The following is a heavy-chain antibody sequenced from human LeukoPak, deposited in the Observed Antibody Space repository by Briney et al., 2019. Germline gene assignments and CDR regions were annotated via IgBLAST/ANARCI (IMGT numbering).Heavy chain of an antibody. J-gene: IGHJ5*02. CDR2: ISSSSSTI. CDR1: GFTFSSYS. D-gene: IGHD3-22*01. Sequence: GGSLRLSCAASGFTFSSYSMNWARQAPGKGLEWVSYISSSSSTIYYADSVKGRFTIPRDNAKNSLYLQMNSLRAEDTAVYYCARVYYDSSGYTFDPWGQGTLVTVSS. V-gene: IGHV3-48*01. CDR3: ARVYYDSSGYTFDP.